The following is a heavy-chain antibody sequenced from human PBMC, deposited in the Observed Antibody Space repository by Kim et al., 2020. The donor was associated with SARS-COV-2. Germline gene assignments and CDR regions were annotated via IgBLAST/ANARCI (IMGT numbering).Heavy chain of an antibody. D-gene: IGHD6-6*01. Sequence: ASVKVSCKASGYRFTGHYIHWVRQAPGQGLEWMGWINPDSGGTNYAQNFQGRVTMTCDTSITRAYMELSRLTSDDTAVYYCARVRQLIDYYYYAMDVWGQGTTVTVSS. V-gene: IGHV1-2*02. CDR2: INPDSGGT. J-gene: IGHJ6*02. CDR3: ARVRQLIDYYYYAMDV. CDR1: GYRFTGHY.